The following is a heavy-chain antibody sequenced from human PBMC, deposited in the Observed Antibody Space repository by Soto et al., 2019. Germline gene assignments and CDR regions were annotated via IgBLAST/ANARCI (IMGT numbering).Heavy chain of an antibody. CDR3: AKFVETGVYRAAFDI. Sequence: EVQLLESGGGLVQPGGSLRLSCAASGFTFSSYAMAWVRQAPGKGLKWVSVISGSGGRTYSADSVKGRFTISRDDSKNTVYRQMNSWGAEDTAVYYCAKFVETGVYRAAFDIWGQGTMVTVSS. J-gene: IGHJ3*02. D-gene: IGHD2-21*01. CDR2: ISGSGGRT. V-gene: IGHV3-23*01. CDR1: GFTFSSYA.